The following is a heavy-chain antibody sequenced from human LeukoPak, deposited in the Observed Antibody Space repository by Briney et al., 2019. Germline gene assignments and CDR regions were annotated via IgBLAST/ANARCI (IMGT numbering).Heavy chain of an antibody. D-gene: IGHD1-7*01. CDR1: GGSISSSSYY. Sequence: SETLSLTCTVSGGSISSSSYYWGWIRQPPGKVLEWIGSIYYSGSTYYNPSLKSRVTISVDTSKNQFSLKLSSVTAADTAVYYCARESPNSYYFDYWGQGTLVTVSS. CDR2: IYYSGST. J-gene: IGHJ4*02. CDR3: ARESPNSYYFDY. V-gene: IGHV4-39*02.